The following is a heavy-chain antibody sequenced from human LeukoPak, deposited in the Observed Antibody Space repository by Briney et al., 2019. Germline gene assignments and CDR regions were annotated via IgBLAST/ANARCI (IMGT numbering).Heavy chain of an antibody. CDR2: ISAYNGNT. D-gene: IGHD6-13*01. CDR1: GYTFTSYG. CDR3: ARDPYAYSSSVEFDY. Sequence: GASVRVSCKASGYTFTSYGISWVRQAPGQGLEWMGWISAYNGNTNYAQKLQGRVTMTTDTSTSTAYMELRSLRSDDTAVYYCARDPYAYSSSVEFDYWGQGTLVTVSS. J-gene: IGHJ4*02. V-gene: IGHV1-18*01.